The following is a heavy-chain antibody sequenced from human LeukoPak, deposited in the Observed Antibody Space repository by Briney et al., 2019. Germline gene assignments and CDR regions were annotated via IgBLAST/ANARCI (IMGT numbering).Heavy chain of an antibody. CDR1: GGSISSSSYY. Sequence: SETLSLTCTVSGGSISSSSYYWSWIRQPPGKGLEWIGEINQSGSTNYNPSLKSRVTISVDTSKNQFSLKLSSVTAADTAVYYCARAHKTYYYDSSGYRPGYYYYMDVWGKGTTVTISS. V-gene: IGHV4-39*07. CDR3: ARAHKTYYYDSSGYRPGYYYYMDV. CDR2: INQSGST. J-gene: IGHJ6*03. D-gene: IGHD3-22*01.